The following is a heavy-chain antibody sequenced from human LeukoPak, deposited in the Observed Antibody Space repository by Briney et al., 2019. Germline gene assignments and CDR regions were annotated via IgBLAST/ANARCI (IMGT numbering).Heavy chain of an antibody. V-gene: IGHV3-74*01. D-gene: IGHD2-21*02. Sequence: PGGSLRLSCAASGFTFSSYWMHWVRQAPGKGLVWVSRINTDGSSTSYADSVKGRFTISRDNSKNTLYLQLNSLRVDDAAIYYCAKHRRSTLVTAYFDSWGQGTLVTVSS. CDR1: GFTFSSYW. J-gene: IGHJ4*02. CDR2: INTDGSST. CDR3: AKHRRSTLVTAYFDS.